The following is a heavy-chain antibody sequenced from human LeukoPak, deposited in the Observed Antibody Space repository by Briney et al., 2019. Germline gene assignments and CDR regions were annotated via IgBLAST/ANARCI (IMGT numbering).Heavy chain of an antibody. CDR3: ARDTDYYGSGSFSSYYYYYYMDV. Sequence: SVKVSCKASGGTFRNYAITWVRQAPGQGPEWLGGIIPTFGILNYAQKLQGRVTMTTDTSTSTAYMELRSLRSDDTAVYYCARDTDYYGSGSFSSYYYYYYMDVWGKGTTVTISS. D-gene: IGHD3-10*01. J-gene: IGHJ6*03. CDR2: IIPTFGIL. CDR1: GGTFRNYA. V-gene: IGHV1-69*10.